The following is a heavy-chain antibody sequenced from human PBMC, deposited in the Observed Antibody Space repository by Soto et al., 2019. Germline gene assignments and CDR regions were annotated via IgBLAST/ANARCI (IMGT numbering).Heavy chain of an antibody. D-gene: IGHD3-3*01. CDR1: GDSISTFY. V-gene: IGHV4-59*01. CDR3: ARVRSNLFDY. CDR2: IHYSGST. Sequence: SETLSLTCTVSGDSISTFYWSWIRQPPGKGLEWIGYIHYSGSTNYNPSLKSQVIISVDTSKNQFSLKLSSVTAADTAVYFCARVRSNLFDYWGQGNLVTVSS. J-gene: IGHJ4*02.